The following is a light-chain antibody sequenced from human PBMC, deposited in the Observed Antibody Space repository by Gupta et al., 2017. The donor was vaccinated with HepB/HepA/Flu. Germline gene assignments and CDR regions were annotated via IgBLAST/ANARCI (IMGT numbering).Light chain of an antibody. CDR1: QDIRNY. Sequence: DIPLTQSPSSLSASVGDRVIITCRASQDIRNYLAWYQQKPGKVPNLLIYTASNLQSGVPSRFSGSESGTHFILTIRSLQPEDVATDYCQQYNSVHFTFGHGTKVDI. J-gene: IGKJ3*01. V-gene: IGKV1-27*01. CDR3: QQYNSVHFT. CDR2: TAS.